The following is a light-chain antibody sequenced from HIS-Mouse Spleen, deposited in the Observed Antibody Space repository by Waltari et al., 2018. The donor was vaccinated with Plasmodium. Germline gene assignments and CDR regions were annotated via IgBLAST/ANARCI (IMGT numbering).Light chain of an antibody. Sequence: QSALTQPPSASGSPGQSVTISCTGTSSDVGGYNYVSWYQQHPGKAPKPMIYEVSKRPSGVRDRCSGSKSGNTASLTVSGLQAEDEADYYCSSYAGSNNLVFGGGTKLTVL. CDR3: SSYAGSNNLV. J-gene: IGLJ2*01. V-gene: IGLV2-8*01. CDR2: EVS. CDR1: SSDVGGYNY.